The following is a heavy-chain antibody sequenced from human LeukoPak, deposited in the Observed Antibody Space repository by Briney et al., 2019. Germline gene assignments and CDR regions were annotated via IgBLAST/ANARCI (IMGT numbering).Heavy chain of an antibody. V-gene: IGHV3-30*02. CDR3: ANLDYFDY. CDR2: ILYDGSNK. Sequence: GGSLRLSCAASGFTFSSYGMHWVRQAPGKGLEWVAFILYDGSNKYYADSVKSRFTISTENSKNTLYLQINTLRAQSTAVYYCANLDYFDYWGKGTLVTVSS. D-gene: IGHD3-16*01. J-gene: IGHJ4*02. CDR1: GFTFSSYG.